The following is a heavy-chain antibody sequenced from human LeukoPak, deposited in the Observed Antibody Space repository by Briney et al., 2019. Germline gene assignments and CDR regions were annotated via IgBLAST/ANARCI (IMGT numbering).Heavy chain of an antibody. Sequence: GGSLRLSCAASGFTFSSYGMSWVRQAPGKGLEWVSAISGSGGSTYYADSVKGRFTISRDNSKNTLYLQMNSLRAEDTAVYYCAKEGRYGSSGYYFDYWGQGTLVTVSS. J-gene: IGHJ4*02. V-gene: IGHV3-23*01. CDR3: AKEGRYGSSGYYFDY. CDR1: GFTFSSYG. CDR2: ISGSGGST. D-gene: IGHD3-22*01.